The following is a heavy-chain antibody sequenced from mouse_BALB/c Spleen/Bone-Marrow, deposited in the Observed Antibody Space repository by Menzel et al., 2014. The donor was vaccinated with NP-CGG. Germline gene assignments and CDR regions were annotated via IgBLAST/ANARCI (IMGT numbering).Heavy chain of an antibody. CDR2: IDPANGNT. J-gene: IGHJ1*01. CDR3: ASYRYAWYFDV. D-gene: IGHD2-14*01. Sequence: DTYMHWVKQRPEQGLEWIGRIDPANGNTKYDPKFQGKATITADTSSNTAYLQLSSLTSEDTAVYYCASYRYAWYFDVWGAGTSVTVSS. CDR1: DTY. V-gene: IGHV14-3*02.